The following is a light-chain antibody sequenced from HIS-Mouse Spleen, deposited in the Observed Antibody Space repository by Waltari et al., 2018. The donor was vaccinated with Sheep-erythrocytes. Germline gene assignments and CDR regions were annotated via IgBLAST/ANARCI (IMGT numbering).Light chain of an antibody. CDR1: SRHVGGDNY. V-gene: IGLV2-8*01. Sequence: QSALTQPPSASGSPGQSVTISCTGTSRHVGGDNYFPWYQQHPGKAPKLMIYEVSKRPSGVPDRFSGSKSGNTASLTVSGLQAEDEADYYCSSYAGSNNWVFGGGTKLTVL. CDR3: SSYAGSNNWV. J-gene: IGLJ3*02. CDR2: EVS.